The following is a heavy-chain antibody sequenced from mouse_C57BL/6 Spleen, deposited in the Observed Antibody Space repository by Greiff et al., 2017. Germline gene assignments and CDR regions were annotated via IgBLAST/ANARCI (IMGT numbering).Heavy chain of an antibody. CDR1: GYTFTSYW. Sequence: VQLQQPGAELVKPGASVKLSCKASGYTFTSYWMQWVKQRPGQGLEWIGEIDPTDSYTNYNQKLQGKATLTVDTSSSTAYMQLSSLTSEYSAFYSCANQLPLHYWGQVTLVTVSA. D-gene: IGHD4-1*02. CDR2: IDPTDSYT. V-gene: IGHV1-50*01. J-gene: IGHJ3*01. CDR3: ANQLPLHY.